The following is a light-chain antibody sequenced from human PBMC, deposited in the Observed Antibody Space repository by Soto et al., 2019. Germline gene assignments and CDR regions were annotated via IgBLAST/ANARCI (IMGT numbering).Light chain of an antibody. V-gene: IGKV1-5*03. CDR3: QQYSNWWT. CDR1: QSISSW. CDR2: KAS. J-gene: IGKJ1*01. Sequence: DTPTSQSPSTLSASVGDRDTITCRASQSISSWLAWCQQNPGKGPKLLVYKASSLESGVPSRLSGSGSGTEFTLTICSLQSEDFAVYYCQQYSNWWTFGHGTNVDIK.